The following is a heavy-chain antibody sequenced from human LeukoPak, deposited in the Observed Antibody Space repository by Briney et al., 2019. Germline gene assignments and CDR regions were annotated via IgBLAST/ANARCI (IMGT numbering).Heavy chain of an antibody. D-gene: IGHD3-22*01. CDR2: IYYSGST. V-gene: IGHV4-39*01. J-gene: IGHJ4*02. Sequence: PSETLSLTCTVSGGSISSSSYYWGWIRQPPGKGLEWIGSIYYSGSTYYNPSLKSRVTISVDTSKNQFSLKLSSVTAADTAVYYCARLMWLFYYFDYWGQGTLVTVSS. CDR1: GGSISSSSYY. CDR3: ARLMWLFYYFDY.